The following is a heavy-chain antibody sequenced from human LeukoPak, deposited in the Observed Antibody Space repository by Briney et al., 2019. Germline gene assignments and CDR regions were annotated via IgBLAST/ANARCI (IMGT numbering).Heavy chain of an antibody. CDR1: GFTFSSYA. CDR3: ARGLYVAFDI. J-gene: IGHJ3*02. Sequence: GGSLRLSCAASGFTFSSYAMSWVRQAPGKGLEWVSAISGSGGSTYYADSVKGRFTISRDNSKNTLYLQMNSLRAGDTALYHCARGLYVAFDIWGQGTMVTVSS. V-gene: IGHV3-23*01. D-gene: IGHD3-10*02. CDR2: ISGSGGST.